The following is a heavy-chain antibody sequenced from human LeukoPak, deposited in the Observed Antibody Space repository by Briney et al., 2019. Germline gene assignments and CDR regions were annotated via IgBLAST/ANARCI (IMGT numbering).Heavy chain of an antibody. Sequence: ASVKVSCKASGYAFTGYYMHWVRQAPGQGLEWMGWINPNSGGTNYAQKFQGRVTMTRDTSISTAYMELSRLTSDDTAVYYCARDPPIGGADVFDIWGQGTMVTVSS. J-gene: IGHJ3*02. D-gene: IGHD3-10*01. V-gene: IGHV1-2*02. CDR1: GYAFTGYY. CDR2: INPNSGGT. CDR3: ARDPPIGGADVFDI.